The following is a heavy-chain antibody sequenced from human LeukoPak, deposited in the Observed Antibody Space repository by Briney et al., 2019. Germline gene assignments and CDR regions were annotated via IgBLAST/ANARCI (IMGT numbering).Heavy chain of an antibody. Sequence: SESLSLTCAVYGGSFSGYYWSWIRQPPGKGLEWIGEINHSGSTNYNPSLKSRVTISVDTSKNQFSLKLSSVTAADTAVYYCASAFARLTARIDYWGQGTLVTVSS. CDR1: GGSFSGYY. CDR2: INHSGST. V-gene: IGHV4-34*01. J-gene: IGHJ4*02. CDR3: ASAFARLTARIDY. D-gene: IGHD6-6*01.